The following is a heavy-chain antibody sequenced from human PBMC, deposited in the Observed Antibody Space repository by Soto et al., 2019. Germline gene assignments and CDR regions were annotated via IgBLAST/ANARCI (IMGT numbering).Heavy chain of an antibody. CDR3: ARGVGWMDDAFDI. D-gene: IGHD1-26*01. CDR1: GGSISSGDYY. Sequence: PSETLSLTCTVSGGSISSGDYYWSLIRQPPGKGLEWIGYIYYSGSTYYNPSLKSRVTISVDTSKNQFSLKLSSVTAADTAVYYCARGVGWMDDAFDIWGQGTMVTVSS. V-gene: IGHV4-30-4*01. J-gene: IGHJ3*02. CDR2: IYYSGST.